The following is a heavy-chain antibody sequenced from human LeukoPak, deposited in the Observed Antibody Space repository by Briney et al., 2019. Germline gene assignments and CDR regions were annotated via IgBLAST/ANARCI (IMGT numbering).Heavy chain of an antibody. CDR3: ARGGLLRVPAAMPSFDY. CDR2: IYYSGST. V-gene: IGHV4-59*01. D-gene: IGHD2-2*01. CDR1: GGSISSYY. J-gene: IGHJ4*02. Sequence: SETLSLTCTVSGGSISSYYWSWIRQPPGKGLEWIGYIYYSGSTNYNPSLKSRVTISVDTSKNQFSLKLSSVTAADTAVYYCARGGLLRVPAAMPSFDYWGQGTLVTVSS.